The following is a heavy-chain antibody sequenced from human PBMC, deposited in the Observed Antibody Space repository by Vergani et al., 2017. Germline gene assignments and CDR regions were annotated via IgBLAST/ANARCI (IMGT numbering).Heavy chain of an antibody. CDR2: INPSGGHT. Sequence: QVQVVQSGAEVKKSGASVKVSCKTSGYTFSNYYMHWVRQAPGQGLTWMGIINPSGGHTNYAHKFQGRVTMTRDTSTITVYMELSSLRSEDTAIYYCARGDYGILTGYRYWGQGTLVTVSA. J-gene: IGHJ4*02. V-gene: IGHV1-46*03. CDR3: ARGDYGILTGYRY. CDR1: GYTFSNYY. D-gene: IGHD3-9*01.